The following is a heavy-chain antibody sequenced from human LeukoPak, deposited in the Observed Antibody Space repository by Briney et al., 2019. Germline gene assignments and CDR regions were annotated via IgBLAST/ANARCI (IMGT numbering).Heavy chain of an antibody. J-gene: IGHJ4*02. V-gene: IGHV4-59*01. CDR3: ASVSRAARVFDY. D-gene: IGHD6-6*01. Sequence: ASETLSLTCTVSGGSISSYYWSWIRQPPGKGLEWIGYIYYSGSTNYNPSLKSRVTISVDTSKNQFSLKLSSVTAADTAVYCWASVSRAARVFDYWGQGTLVTVSS. CDR2: IYYSGST. CDR1: GGSISSYY.